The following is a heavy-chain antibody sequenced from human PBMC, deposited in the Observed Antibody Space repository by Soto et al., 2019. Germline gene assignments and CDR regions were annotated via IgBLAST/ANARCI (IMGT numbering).Heavy chain of an antibody. Sequence: QFQLVQSGAEVKKPGSSVKVSCKASGGTFSSFAISWVRQAPGQGLEWMGRIIPIFDTADYAQKFQGRVTIPTDESKSTVYVELTRLSSEDTAMYYCARYETAGVPSAILRSRIYGDYYYALDVCGQGTTVTVSS. V-gene: IGHV1-69*05. CDR2: IIPIFDTA. J-gene: IGHJ6*02. CDR3: ARYETAGVPSAILRSRIYGDYYYALDV. D-gene: IGHD3-10*02. CDR1: GGTFSSFA.